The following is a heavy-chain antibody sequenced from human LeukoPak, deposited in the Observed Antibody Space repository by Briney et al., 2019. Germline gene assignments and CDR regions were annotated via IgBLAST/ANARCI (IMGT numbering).Heavy chain of an antibody. V-gene: IGHV3-74*01. CDR3: ARDAEAGWLEGGIIDY. D-gene: IGHD6-19*01. CDR2: INSDGSST. CDR1: GFTFSRYS. Sequence: GGSLRLSCAASGFTFSRYSMNWVRQAPGKGLVWVSRINSDGSSTSYADSVKGRFTISRDNAKNTLYLQMNSLRAEDTAVYYCARDAEAGWLEGGIIDYWGQGTLVTVSS. J-gene: IGHJ4*02.